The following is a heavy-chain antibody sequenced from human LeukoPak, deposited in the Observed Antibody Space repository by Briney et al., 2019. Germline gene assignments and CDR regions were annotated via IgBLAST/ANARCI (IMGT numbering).Heavy chain of an antibody. D-gene: IGHD1-1*01. V-gene: IGHV4-59*08. CDR1: GGSISNYY. J-gene: IGHJ4*02. CDR3: TRGQRTGGY. CDR2: VYYSGST. Sequence: ASETLSLTCTVSGGSISNYYWSWIRQPPGKGLEWIGYVYYSGSTKYNPSLMSRVSISVDTSKNQFSLRLTSVTAADTAVYYCTRGQRTGGYWGQGTLVTVSS.